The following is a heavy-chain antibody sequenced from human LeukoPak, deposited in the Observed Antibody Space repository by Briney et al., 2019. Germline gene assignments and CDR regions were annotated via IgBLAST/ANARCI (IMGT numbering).Heavy chain of an antibody. CDR3: ARVSQTTVTTFFFDY. CDR2: ISSNGGST. V-gene: IGHV3-64*01. Sequence: GGSLRLSCAASGFTFSSYAMHWVRQAPGKGLEYVSAISSNGGSTYYANSVKGRFTISRDNSKNTLYLQMGSLRAEDMAVYYCARVSQTTVTTFFFDYWGQGTLVTVSS. CDR1: GFTFSSYA. J-gene: IGHJ4*02. D-gene: IGHD4-17*01.